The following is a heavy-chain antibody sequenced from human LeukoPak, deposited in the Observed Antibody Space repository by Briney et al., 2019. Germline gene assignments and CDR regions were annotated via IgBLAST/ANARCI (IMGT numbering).Heavy chain of an antibody. CDR3: ARGGFSYGRQYDYYFYGMDV. Sequence: GGSLRLSCAASGFAISGYDITWVRQAPGKGLEWVSSISSSSSYIYYADSVKGRFTISRDNAKNSLYLQMNSLRAEDTAVYYCARGGFSYGRQYDYYFYGMDVWGQGTTVTVSS. J-gene: IGHJ6*02. V-gene: IGHV3-21*01. D-gene: IGHD5-18*01. CDR2: ISSSSSYI. CDR1: GFAISGYD.